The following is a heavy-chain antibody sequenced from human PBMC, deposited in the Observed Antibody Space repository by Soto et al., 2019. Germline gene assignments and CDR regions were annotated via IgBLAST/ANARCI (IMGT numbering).Heavy chain of an antibody. CDR3: ATLGDCGGDCYSGH. Sequence: GASVKVSCKASGGTFSSYAISWVRQAPGQGLEWMGGIIPIFGTANYAQKFQGRVTITADKSTSTAYMELSSLRSEDTAVYYCATLGDCGGDCYSGHWGQGTLVTVSS. V-gene: IGHV1-69*06. D-gene: IGHD2-21*02. CDR2: IIPIFGTA. J-gene: IGHJ4*02. CDR1: GGTFSSYA.